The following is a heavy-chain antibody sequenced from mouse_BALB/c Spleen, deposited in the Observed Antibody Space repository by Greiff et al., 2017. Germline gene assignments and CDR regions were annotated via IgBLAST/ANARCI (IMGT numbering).Heavy chain of an antibody. J-gene: IGHJ3*01. Sequence: VKLVESGPGLVAPSQSLSITCTVSGFSLTSYGVHWVRQPPGKGLEWLGVIWAGGSTNYNSALMSRLSISKDNSKSQVFLKMNSLQTDDTAMYYCAYYDSAWFAYWGQGTLVTVSA. CDR2: IWAGGST. D-gene: IGHD2-4*01. CDR1: GFSLTSYG. CDR3: AYYDSAWFAY. V-gene: IGHV2-9*02.